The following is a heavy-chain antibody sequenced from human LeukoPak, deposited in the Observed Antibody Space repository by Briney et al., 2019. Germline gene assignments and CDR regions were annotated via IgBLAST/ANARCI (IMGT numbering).Heavy chain of an antibody. J-gene: IGHJ4*02. V-gene: IGHV1-8*03. CDR3: ARAIAVAGTDY. Sequence: ASVKVSCKASGYTFTGYYMHWVRQAPGQGLEWMGWMNPNSGNTGYAQKFQVRVTITRNTSISTAYMELSSLRSEDTAVYYCARAIAVAGTDYWGQGTLVTVSS. D-gene: IGHD6-19*01. CDR2: MNPNSGNT. CDR1: GYTFTGYY.